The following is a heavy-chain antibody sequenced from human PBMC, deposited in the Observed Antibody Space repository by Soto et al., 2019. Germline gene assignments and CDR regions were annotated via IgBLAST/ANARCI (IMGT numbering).Heavy chain of an antibody. CDR2: ISSSGSTI. CDR1: GFTFSDYY. V-gene: IGHV3-11*01. D-gene: IGHD6-6*01. Sequence: GGSLRLSCAASGFTFSDYYMSWIRQAPGKGLEWVSYISSSGSTIYYADSVKGRFTISRDNAKNSLYLQMNSLRAEDTAVYYCAGRLVGGAVEFYYYYMDVWGKGTTVTVSS. J-gene: IGHJ6*03. CDR3: AGRLVGGAVEFYYYYMDV.